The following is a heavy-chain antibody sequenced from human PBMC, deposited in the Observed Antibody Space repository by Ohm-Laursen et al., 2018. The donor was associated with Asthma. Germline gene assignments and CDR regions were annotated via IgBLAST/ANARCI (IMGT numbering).Heavy chain of an antibody. D-gene: IGHD4-23*01. CDR1: GGSISSGDYY. Sequence: TLSLTCTVSGGSISSGDYYWSWIRQPPGKGLEWIGYIYYSGSTYYNPSLKSRVTISVDTSKNQFSLKLSSVTAADTAVYHCARDYGGKEAFDIWGQGTMVTGSS. CDR2: IYYSGST. J-gene: IGHJ3*02. CDR3: ARDYGGKEAFDI. V-gene: IGHV4-30-4*01.